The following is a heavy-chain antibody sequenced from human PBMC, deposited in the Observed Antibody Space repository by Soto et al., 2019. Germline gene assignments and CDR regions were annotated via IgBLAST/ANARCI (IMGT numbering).Heavy chain of an antibody. V-gene: IGHV3-33*01. J-gene: IGHJ4*02. Sequence: QVLLVESGGGVVQPGRSLRLSCAASEFTFSSYGMHWVRQAPGKGLEWVALIWYDGSNKYYADSVKGRFTISRDNSKNTLDLQMNSLRAEDTAVYYCARDVLGSSYFDDHWGQGTLVTVSS. CDR3: ARDVLGSSYFDDH. CDR2: IWYDGSNK. D-gene: IGHD6-13*01. CDR1: EFTFSSYG.